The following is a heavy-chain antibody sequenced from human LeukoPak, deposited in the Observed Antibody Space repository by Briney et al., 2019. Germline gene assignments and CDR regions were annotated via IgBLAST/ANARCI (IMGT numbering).Heavy chain of an antibody. CDR1: GGSFSGYY. D-gene: IGHD6-6*01. V-gene: IGHV4-34*01. CDR2: INHSGST. Sequence: SETLSLTCAVYGGSFSGYYWSWIRQPPGKGLEWIGEINHSGSTNYNPSLKSRVTISVDTSKNQFSLKLSSVTAADTAVYYCARDHSSSCRKYYYYYYMDVWGKGTTVTVSS. J-gene: IGHJ6*03. CDR3: ARDHSSSCRKYYYYYYMDV.